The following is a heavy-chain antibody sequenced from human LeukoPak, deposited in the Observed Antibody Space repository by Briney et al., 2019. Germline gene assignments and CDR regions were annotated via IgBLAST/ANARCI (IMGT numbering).Heavy chain of an antibody. CDR1: GFTFNTYG. CDR3: ARGGYFASGSYSD. CDR2: ISGTSSAM. V-gene: IGHV3-48*04. Sequence: GGSLRLSCAASGFTFNTYGMNWVRQAPGKGLEWVSYISGTSSAMYYADSVKGRFTISRDNAKNTLYLQMNSLRAEDTAVYYCARGGYFASGSYSDWGQGTLVTVSS. J-gene: IGHJ4*02. D-gene: IGHD3-10*01.